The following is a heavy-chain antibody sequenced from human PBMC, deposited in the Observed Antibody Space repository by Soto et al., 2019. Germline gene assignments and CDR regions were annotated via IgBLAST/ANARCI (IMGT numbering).Heavy chain of an antibody. D-gene: IGHD4-17*01. CDR3: ARDRDRIDYGDSYYYYGMDV. V-gene: IGHV4-31*03. Sequence: QVQLQESGPGLVKPSQTLSLTCTVSGGSISSGGYYWSWIRQHPGKGLEWIGYIYYSGSTYYNPSLKSRVTISVDTSKNQFSLKLSSVTAGDTAVYYCARDRDRIDYGDSYYYYGMDVWGQGTTVTVSS. CDR2: IYYSGST. CDR1: GGSISSGGYY. J-gene: IGHJ6*02.